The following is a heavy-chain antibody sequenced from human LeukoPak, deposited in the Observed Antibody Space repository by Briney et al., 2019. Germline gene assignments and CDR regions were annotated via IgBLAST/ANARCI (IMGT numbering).Heavy chain of an antibody. CDR3: ARDLIGVGPFDP. CDR2: IIPIFGTA. CDR1: GGTFSSYA. D-gene: IGHD3-10*01. V-gene: IGHV1-69*05. Sequence: GASVKVSCKASGGTFSSYAISWVRQAPGQGLEWMGGIIPIFGTANYAQKFQGRVTITTDESTSTAYMELSSLRSEDTAVYYCARDLIGVGPFDPWGQGTLVTVSS. J-gene: IGHJ5*02.